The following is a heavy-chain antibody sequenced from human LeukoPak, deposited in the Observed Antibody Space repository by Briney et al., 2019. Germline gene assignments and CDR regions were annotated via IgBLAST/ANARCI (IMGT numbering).Heavy chain of an antibody. D-gene: IGHD6-6*01. V-gene: IGHV4-59*01. Sequence: SETLSLTCTVSGGSISTYYWNWTRQPPGKGLEWIGYIYHSGSTNYNPSLQSRVTISVDTSKNQFSLNLNSVTAADTAVYYCARGGAARLHFQNWGQGTLVTVSS. J-gene: IGHJ1*01. CDR3: ARGGAARLHFQN. CDR1: GGSISTYY. CDR2: IYHSGST.